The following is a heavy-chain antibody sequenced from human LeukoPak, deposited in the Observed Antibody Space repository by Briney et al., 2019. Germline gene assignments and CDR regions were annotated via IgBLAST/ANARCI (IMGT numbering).Heavy chain of an antibody. Sequence: PGRSLRLSCAATGFTFSSYGMHWVRQAPGKGLEWVAVIWYDGSNKYYADSVKGRFTISRDNSKNTLYLQMNSLRAEDTAVYYCARDSSSTSCYDYWGQGTLVTVSS. CDR1: GFTFSSYG. V-gene: IGHV3-33*01. CDR3: ARDSSSTSCYDY. D-gene: IGHD2-2*01. J-gene: IGHJ4*02. CDR2: IWYDGSNK.